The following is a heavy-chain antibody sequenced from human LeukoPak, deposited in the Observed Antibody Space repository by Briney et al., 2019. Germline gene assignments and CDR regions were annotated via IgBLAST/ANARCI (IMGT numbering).Heavy chain of an antibody. CDR1: DDSFSSHH. V-gene: IGHV4-59*11. J-gene: IGHJ3*02. Sequence: SETLSLTCAVSDDSFSSHHWTWIRQPPGKGLEWIGHISYIGSTNYNPSLKSRVTISIDTSKNQFSLKLSSVTAADTAVYYCARDLVTVTKGFDIWGQGTMVSVSS. CDR2: ISYIGST. D-gene: IGHD4-17*01. CDR3: ARDLVTVTKGFDI.